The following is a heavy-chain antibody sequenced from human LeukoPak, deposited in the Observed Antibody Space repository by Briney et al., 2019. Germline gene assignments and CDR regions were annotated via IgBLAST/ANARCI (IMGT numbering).Heavy chain of an antibody. V-gene: IGHV4-59*08. J-gene: IGHJ4*02. CDR1: GGSISSYY. Sequence: SETLSLTCTVSGGSISSYYWSWIRQPPGKGLEWIGYTYYSGTTNYNPSLKSRVTISVDTSKNQFSLKLTSVTAADTAVYYCARQNPAASGQGLDYWGQGTLVTVSS. CDR2: TYYSGTT. D-gene: IGHD6-13*01. CDR3: ARQNPAASGQGLDY.